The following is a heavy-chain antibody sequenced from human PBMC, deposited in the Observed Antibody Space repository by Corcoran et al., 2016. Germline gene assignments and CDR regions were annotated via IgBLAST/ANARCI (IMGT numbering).Heavy chain of an antibody. J-gene: IGHJ6*02. CDR2: IYSGGST. V-gene: IGHV3-53*01. CDR1: GFTVSSNY. CDR3: ARERMGVGATSYYYYGMDV. Sequence: EVQLVESGGGLIQPGGSLRLSCAASGFTVSSNYMSWVRQAPGKGLEWVSVIYSGGSTYYADSVKGRFTISRDNSKNTLYLQMNSLRAEYTAVYYCARERMGVGATSYYYYGMDVWGQGTTVTVSS. D-gene: IGHD1-26*01.